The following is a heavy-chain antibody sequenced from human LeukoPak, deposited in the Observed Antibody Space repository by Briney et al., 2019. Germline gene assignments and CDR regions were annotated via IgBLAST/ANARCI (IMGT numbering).Heavy chain of an antibody. CDR1: GYTFTSYD. Sequence: GASVKVSCKXSGYTFTSYDINWVRQATGQGLEWMGWMNPNSGNTGYSQKFQGRVTMTRNTSISTAYMELSSLRSEDTAVYYCARAHSGSYYRGSLNYWGQGTLVTVSS. V-gene: IGHV1-8*01. CDR3: ARAHSGSYYRGSLNY. D-gene: IGHD1-26*01. CDR2: MNPNSGNT. J-gene: IGHJ4*02.